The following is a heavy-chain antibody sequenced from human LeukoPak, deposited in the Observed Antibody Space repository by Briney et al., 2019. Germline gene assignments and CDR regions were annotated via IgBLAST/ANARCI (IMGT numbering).Heavy chain of an antibody. CDR1: GFTFSRYA. J-gene: IGHJ4*02. CDR2: NSGSGGST. Sequence: GGSLRLSCAASGFTFSRYAMSWVRQAPGKGLEWVSANSGSGGSTFYADSVKGRFTISRDNSKNTLYLQMNSLRAEDTAVYYCASQKYYYGSGSYYYFDYWGQGTLVTVSS. D-gene: IGHD3-10*01. V-gene: IGHV3-23*01. CDR3: ASQKYYYGSGSYYYFDY.